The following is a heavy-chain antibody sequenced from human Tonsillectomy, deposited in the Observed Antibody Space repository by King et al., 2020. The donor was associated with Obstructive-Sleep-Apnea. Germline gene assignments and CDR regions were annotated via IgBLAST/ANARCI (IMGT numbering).Heavy chain of an antibody. CDR1: GGSISSGGYY. D-gene: IGHD3-22*01. Sequence: QLQESGPGLVKPSQTLSLTCTVSGGSISSGGYYWSWIRQHPGKGLEWIGYIYYSGSTYYNPSLKSRVTISVDTSKNQFSLKLSSVTAADTAVYYCAGGSSGFNDAFDIWGQGTMVTVSS. J-gene: IGHJ3*02. V-gene: IGHV4-31*03. CDR3: AGGSSGFNDAFDI. CDR2: IYYSGST.